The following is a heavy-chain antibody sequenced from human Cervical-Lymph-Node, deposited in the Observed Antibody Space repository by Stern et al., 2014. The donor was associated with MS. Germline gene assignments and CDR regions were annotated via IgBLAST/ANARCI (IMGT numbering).Heavy chain of an antibody. CDR1: GFSLSTNGVA. Sequence: QVPLKESGRTLVKPTESLRLTCTSSGFSLSTNGVAVGWIPQTPGKAWVXVVFIYGEGDKRYNPARERRLTISTDTSQSQVVLKITSRDPVDTATYCCVDAPPGDFLEDAFDIWGQGTMVTVSS. CDR3: VDAPPGDFLEDAFDI. J-gene: IGHJ3*02. V-gene: IGHV2-5*02. CDR2: IYGEGDK. D-gene: IGHD4-17*01.